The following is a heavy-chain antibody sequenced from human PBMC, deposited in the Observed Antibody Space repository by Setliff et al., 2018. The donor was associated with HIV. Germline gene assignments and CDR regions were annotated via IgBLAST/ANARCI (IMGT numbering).Heavy chain of an antibody. CDR3: AKDRTVVVITIFDY. CDR2: ISGSGGNT. CDR1: GFTFSSYA. J-gene: IGHJ4*02. V-gene: IGHV3-23*01. D-gene: IGHD3-22*01. Sequence: GGSLRLSCAASGFTFSSYAMSWVRQAPGKGLEWVSTISGSGGNTYYADSVKGRFTISRDNSNNMLFLQMNSLRTEDTAVYYCAKDRTVVVITIFDYWGQGTLVTVSS.